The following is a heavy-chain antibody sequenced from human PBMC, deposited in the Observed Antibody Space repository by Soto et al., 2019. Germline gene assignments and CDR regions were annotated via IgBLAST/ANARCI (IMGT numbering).Heavy chain of an antibody. CDR3: ARDPHAHYDISGYYYGAFDI. CDR1: GYTFTSYA. Sequence: ASVKVSCKASGYTFTSYAMHWVRQAPGQRLEWMGWINAGNGNTKYSQKFQGRVTITRDTSASTAYMELSSLRSEDTAVYYCARDPHAHYDISGYYYGAFDIWGQGTMFAVSS. CDR2: INAGNGNT. D-gene: IGHD3-22*01. J-gene: IGHJ3*02. V-gene: IGHV1-3*01.